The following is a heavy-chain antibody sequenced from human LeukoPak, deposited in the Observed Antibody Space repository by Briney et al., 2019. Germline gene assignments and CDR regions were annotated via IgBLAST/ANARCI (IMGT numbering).Heavy chain of an antibody. J-gene: IGHJ3*02. CDR1: GGSISSSSYY. V-gene: IGHV4-39*02. CDR3: ARELGAYSYPFDI. CDR2: FYYSGST. Sequence: SETLSLTCTVSGGSISSSSYYWGWIRQPPGKGLEWIGSFYYSGSTLYNPSLTSRVTISVDTSKNQFSLRLNSVTAADSAVYYCARELGAYSYPFDIWGQATKVTVSS. D-gene: IGHD3-16*01.